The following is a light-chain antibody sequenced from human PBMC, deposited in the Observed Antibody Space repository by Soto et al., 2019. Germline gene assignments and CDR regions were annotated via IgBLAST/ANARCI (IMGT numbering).Light chain of an antibody. CDR1: QSVSSSY. CDR3: QQYGTSPWT. V-gene: IGKV3-20*01. CDR2: GAR. J-gene: IGKJ1*01. Sequence: IVLTQSPATLSLSPGERATLSCRASQSVSSSYLAWYQQKPGQAPRLLIYGARTRATGVPDRFSASGSGTDFSLTISRLEPEDFAVYYCQQYGTSPWTFGQGTKVDIK.